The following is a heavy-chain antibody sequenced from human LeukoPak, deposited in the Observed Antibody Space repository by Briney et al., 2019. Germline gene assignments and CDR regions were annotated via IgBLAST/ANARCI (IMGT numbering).Heavy chain of an antibody. J-gene: IGHJ4*02. CDR1: GFTVSSNY. CDR3: ARAHSGELSFLPDY. V-gene: IGHV3-66*01. Sequence: KPGGSLRLSCAASGFTVSSNYMSWVRQAPGKRLEWVSVIYSGGSTYYADSVKGRFTISRDNSKNTLYLQMNSLRAEDTAVYYCARAHSGELSFLPDYWGQGTLVTVSS. D-gene: IGHD3-16*02. CDR2: IYSGGST.